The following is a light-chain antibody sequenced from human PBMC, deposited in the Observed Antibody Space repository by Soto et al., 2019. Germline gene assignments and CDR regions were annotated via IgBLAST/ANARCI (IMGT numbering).Light chain of an antibody. CDR1: QTISSW. Sequence: IIKLSSQTISSWLSWYQQKPGKAPKLLIYKASTLKSAVPSRLIGCGAWAEMTNLSSSRQPDDPAAHYIQHHYRHSEAFGQGTKVDIK. CDR3: QHHYRHSEA. J-gene: IGKJ1*01. V-gene: IGKV1-5*03. CDR2: KAS.